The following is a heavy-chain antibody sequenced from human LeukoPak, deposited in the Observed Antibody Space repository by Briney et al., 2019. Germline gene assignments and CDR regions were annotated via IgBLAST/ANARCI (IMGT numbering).Heavy chain of an antibody. CDR1: GGSISSYY. CDR3: ARITLIAAAGYYFDY. D-gene: IGHD6-13*01. J-gene: IGHJ4*02. CDR2: IYYSGST. V-gene: IGHV4-59*08. Sequence: PSETLSLTCTVSGGSISSYYWSWIRQPPGKGLEWIGYIYYSGSTNYNPSLKSRVTISVDTSKNQFSLKLSSVTAADTAVYYCARITLIAAAGYYFDYWGQGTLVTVSS.